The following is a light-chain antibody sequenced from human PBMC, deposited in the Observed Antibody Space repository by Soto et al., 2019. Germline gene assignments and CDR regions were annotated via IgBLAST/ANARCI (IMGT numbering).Light chain of an antibody. V-gene: IGKV3-20*01. CDR2: GAS. CDR3: QQYSSSPSIT. Sequence: EIVLTQSPGTLSLSPGERATLSCRASQSVSSGYLAWYQQKPGQAPRLLIYGASTRATGIPDRFSGSGSGTDFTLTISRLEPEDLAVYYCQQYSSSPSITFGQGTRLEIK. CDR1: QSVSSGY. J-gene: IGKJ5*01.